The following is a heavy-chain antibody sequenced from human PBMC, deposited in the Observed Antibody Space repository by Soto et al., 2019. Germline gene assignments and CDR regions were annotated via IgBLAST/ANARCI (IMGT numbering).Heavy chain of an antibody. CDR1: GYTFTSYY. CDR2: INPSGGST. Sequence: ASVKVSCKASGYTFTSYYMHWVRQAPGRGLEWMGIINPSGGSTSYAQKFQGRVTMTRDTSTSTVYMELSSLRSEDTAVYYCARTLTYYDILTGYQTYYYYGMDVWGQGTTVTVSS. J-gene: IGHJ6*02. V-gene: IGHV1-46*01. D-gene: IGHD3-9*01. CDR3: ARTLTYYDILTGYQTYYYYGMDV.